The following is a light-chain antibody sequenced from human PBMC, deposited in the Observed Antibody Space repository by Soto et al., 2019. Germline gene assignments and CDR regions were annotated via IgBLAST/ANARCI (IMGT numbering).Light chain of an antibody. CDR1: SSDVGGYNY. V-gene: IGLV2-14*01. Sequence: QSALTQPASVSGSPGQSITISCTGTSSDVGGYNYVSWYQQQSGKAPKLMIHEVSNRPSGVSNRFSGSKSGNTASLTISGLQAEDEADYYCSSYKSSRAYVSGTGTKLTVI. CDR3: SSYKSSRAYV. J-gene: IGLJ1*01. CDR2: EVS.